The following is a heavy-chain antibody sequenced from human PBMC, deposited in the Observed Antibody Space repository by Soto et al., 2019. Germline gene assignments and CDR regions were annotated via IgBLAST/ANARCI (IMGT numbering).Heavy chain of an antibody. V-gene: IGHV1-69*13. J-gene: IGHJ6*02. CDR2: IIPIFGTA. Sequence: VASVKVSCKASGGTFSSYAISWVRQAPGQGLEWMGGIIPIFGTANYAQKFQGRVTITADESTSTAYMELSSLRSEDTAVYYCARESTQLHYYYGMDVWGQGTTVTVSS. CDR3: ARESTQLHYYYGMDV. D-gene: IGHD1-1*01. CDR1: GGTFSSYA.